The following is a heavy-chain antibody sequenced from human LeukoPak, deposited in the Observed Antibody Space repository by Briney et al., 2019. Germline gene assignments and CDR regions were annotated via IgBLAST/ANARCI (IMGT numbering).Heavy chain of an antibody. Sequence: ASVKVSCKASGYTFTSYGISWVRQAPGQGLEWMGWISAYNGNTNYAQKLQGRVTMTTDTSTSTAYMELRSLRSDDTAVYYCAREDSSGWYPYWFDPWGQGTLVTVSS. D-gene: IGHD6-19*01. CDR3: AREDSSGWYPYWFDP. CDR2: ISAYNGNT. CDR1: GYTFTSYG. V-gene: IGHV1-18*01. J-gene: IGHJ5*02.